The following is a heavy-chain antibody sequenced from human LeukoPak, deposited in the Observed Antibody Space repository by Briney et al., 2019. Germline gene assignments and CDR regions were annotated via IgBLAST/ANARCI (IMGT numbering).Heavy chain of an antibody. J-gene: IGHJ3*02. CDR3: ARKDRATGAFDI. V-gene: IGHV4-59*01. CDR1: GGSISSYY. Sequence: SETLSLPCTVSGGSISSYYWSWIRQPPGKGLEWIGYIYYSGSTNYNPSLKSRVTISVDTSKNQFSLKLSSVTAADTAVYYCARKDRATGAFDIWGQGTMVTVSS. D-gene: IGHD1-1*01. CDR2: IYYSGST.